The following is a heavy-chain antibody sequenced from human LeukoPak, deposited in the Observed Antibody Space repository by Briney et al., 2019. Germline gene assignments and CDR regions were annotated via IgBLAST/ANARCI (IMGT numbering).Heavy chain of an antibody. CDR3: ARDLSYRGPGPHYGMDV. CDR2: INPNSGGT. CDR1: GYTFTGYY. V-gene: IGHV1-2*04. D-gene: IGHD5-12*01. Sequence: ASVKVSCKASGYTFTGYYMHWVRQAPGQGLEWMGWINPNSGGTNYAQKFQGWVTMTRDTSISTAYMELSRLRSDDTAVYYCARDLSYRGPGPHYGMDVWGQGTMVTVSS. J-gene: IGHJ6*02.